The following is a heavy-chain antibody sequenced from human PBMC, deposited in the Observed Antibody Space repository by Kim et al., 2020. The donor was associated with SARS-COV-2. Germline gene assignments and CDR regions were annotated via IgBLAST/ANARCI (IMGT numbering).Heavy chain of an antibody. CDR1: GFTFSSYD. D-gene: IGHD3-3*01. Sequence: GSLRLSCAASGFTFSSYDMHWVRQATGKGLEWVSAIGTAGDTYYPGSVKGRFTISRENAKNSLYLQMNSLRAGDTAVYYCARGGKYYDFWSGYYDYYYYGMDVWGQGTTVTVSS. J-gene: IGHJ6*02. V-gene: IGHV3-13*04. CDR3: ARGGKYYDFWSGYYDYYYYGMDV. CDR2: IGTAGDT.